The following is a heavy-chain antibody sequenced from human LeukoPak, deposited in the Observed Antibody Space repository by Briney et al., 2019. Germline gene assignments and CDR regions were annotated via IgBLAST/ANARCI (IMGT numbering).Heavy chain of an antibody. CDR3: ARYLAWFDP. CDR2: FNPSIGET. V-gene: IGHV1-46*02. D-gene: IGHD2-8*01. Sequence: ASVKVSCQASGYPFNTSYIHWIRQAPGQGLEWMGLFNPSIGETSYAKQFQGRVTMTRDMSTTTVHMELRNLRYEDTAVYYCARYLAWFDPWGQGTLVTVSS. CDR1: GYPFNTSY. J-gene: IGHJ5*02.